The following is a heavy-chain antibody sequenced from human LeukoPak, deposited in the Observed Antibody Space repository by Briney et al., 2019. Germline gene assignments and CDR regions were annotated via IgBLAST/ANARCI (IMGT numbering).Heavy chain of an antibody. Sequence: SETLSLTCTVSGGSIRSGSHYWAWIRPPPGKGLEWIGSIYYSGSTYYNPSLENRVTISIDTSKNHFSLKLSSLSAADTSVYYCAKRDDSGGNLVDLWGQGTLVTVS. CDR2: IYYSGST. D-gene: IGHD3-22*01. CDR1: GGSIRSGSHY. J-gene: IGHJ4*02. V-gene: IGHV4-39*02. CDR3: AKRDDSGGNLVDL.